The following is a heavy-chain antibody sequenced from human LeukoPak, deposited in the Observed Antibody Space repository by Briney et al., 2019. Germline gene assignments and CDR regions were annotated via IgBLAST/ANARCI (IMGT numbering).Heavy chain of an antibody. CDR2: IIPIFGTA. Sequence: ASVKVSCKASGGTFSSYAISWVRQAPGQGLEWMGGIIPIFGTANYAQKFQGRVTITADESTSTAYMELSSLRSEDTAVYYCARGLSLDYGGPHLYYYYMDVWGKGTTVTVSS. CDR3: ARGLSLDYGGPHLYYYYMDV. CDR1: GGTFSSYA. V-gene: IGHV1-69*13. J-gene: IGHJ6*03. D-gene: IGHD4-23*01.